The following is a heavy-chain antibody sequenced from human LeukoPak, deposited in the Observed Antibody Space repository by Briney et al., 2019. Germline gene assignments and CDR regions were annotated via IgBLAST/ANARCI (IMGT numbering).Heavy chain of an antibody. D-gene: IGHD3-22*01. CDR2: IYYSGST. CDR3: ARQSAVYYYDSSGWFDY. Sequence: SETLSLTCTVSGGSISSYYWSWIRQPPGKGLEWIGYIYYSGSTNYNPSLKSRVTISVDTSKNQFSLKLSSVTAADTAVYYCARQSAVYYYDSSGWFDYWGQGTLVTVSS. V-gene: IGHV4-59*08. J-gene: IGHJ4*02. CDR1: GGSISSYY.